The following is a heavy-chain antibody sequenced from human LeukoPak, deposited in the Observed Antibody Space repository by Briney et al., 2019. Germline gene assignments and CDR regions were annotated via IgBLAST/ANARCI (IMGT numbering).Heavy chain of an antibody. Sequence: SETLSLTCTVSGGSISSYYWSWLRQPPGKGLEWIGYIYYSGSTNYNPSLKSRVTISVDTSKNQFSLKLSSVTAADTAVYYCARDKSPTETDYWGQGTLVTVSS. D-gene: IGHD1-26*01. CDR2: IYYSGST. CDR3: ARDKSPTETDY. J-gene: IGHJ4*02. V-gene: IGHV4-59*01. CDR1: GGSISSYY.